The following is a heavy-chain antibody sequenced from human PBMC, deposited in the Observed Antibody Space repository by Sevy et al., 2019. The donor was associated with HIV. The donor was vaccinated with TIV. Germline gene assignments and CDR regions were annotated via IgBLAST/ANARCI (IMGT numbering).Heavy chain of an antibody. D-gene: IGHD3-16*01. CDR1: GGTFGTYT. CDR2: IIPVFRTS. Sequence: ASVKVSCKASGGTFGTYTINWLRQAPGQGLEWMGVIIPVFRTSNYAQKFQGRLTIIADESTTTAYMELSSLISEDSAVYYCARDRDITFGGGDAFDIWGQGTMVTVSS. J-gene: IGHJ3*02. V-gene: IGHV1-69*13. CDR3: ARDRDITFGGGDAFDI.